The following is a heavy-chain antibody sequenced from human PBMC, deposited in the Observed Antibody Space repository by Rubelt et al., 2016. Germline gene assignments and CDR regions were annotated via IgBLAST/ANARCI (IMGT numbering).Heavy chain of an antibody. CDR2: INHCGST. Sequence: QVQLQQWGAGLLKPSETLSLTCAVYGGSFSGYYWRWIRQPPGKGREWIGEINHCGSTNYNPSLKSRVTISVDTSTNPFSLKLSSVTAADTAVYYCARGLARAAAAPRRLWFDPWGQGTLVTVSS. CDR1: GGSFSGYY. CDR3: ARGLARAAAAPRRLWFDP. D-gene: IGHD6-13*01. V-gene: IGHV4-34*01. J-gene: IGHJ5*02.